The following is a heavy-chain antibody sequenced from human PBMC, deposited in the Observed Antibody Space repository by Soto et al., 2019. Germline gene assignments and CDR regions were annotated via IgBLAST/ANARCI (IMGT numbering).Heavy chain of an antibody. CDR1: GLSFSDYY. D-gene: IGHD3-10*01. Sequence: PGGSLRLSCAASGLSFSDYYMSWIRQAPGKGLEWIAYITSSSSTIYYADSVKGRFTISRDNSKNTLYLQMNSLRAEDTAVYYCARSIWFGELGWFDPWGQGT. V-gene: IGHV3-11*04. J-gene: IGHJ5*02. CDR3: ARSIWFGELGWFDP. CDR2: ITSSSSTI.